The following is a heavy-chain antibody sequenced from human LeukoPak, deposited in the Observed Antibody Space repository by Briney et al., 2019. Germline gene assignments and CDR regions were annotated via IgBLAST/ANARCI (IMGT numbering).Heavy chain of an antibody. CDR2: ISGSGGST. D-gene: IGHD1-26*01. V-gene: IGHV3-23*01. CDR1: GFTFSSYA. CDR3: AKSGAIRTSVDYYFDY. Sequence: GGSLRLSCAASGFTFSSYAVSWVRQAPGKGLEWVSTISGSGGSTYYADSVKGRFTISRDNSKNTLYLQMNSLRAEDTAVYYCAKSGAIRTSVDYYFDYWGQGTLVTVSS. J-gene: IGHJ4*02.